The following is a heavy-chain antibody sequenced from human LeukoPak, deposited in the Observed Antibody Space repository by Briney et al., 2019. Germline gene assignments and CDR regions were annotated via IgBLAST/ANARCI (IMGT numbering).Heavy chain of an antibody. CDR3: AKDLVYYYDSSGPTGSPIDY. Sequence: GRSLRLSCAASGFTFSNYAMHWVRQAPGKGLEWVAVISYDGGNKYYADSVKGRFTISRDNSKNTLYLQMNSLRAEDTAVYYCAKDLVYYYDSSGPTGSPIDYWGQGTLVTVSS. V-gene: IGHV3-30*01. D-gene: IGHD3-22*01. CDR2: ISYDGGNK. J-gene: IGHJ4*02. CDR1: GFTFSNYA.